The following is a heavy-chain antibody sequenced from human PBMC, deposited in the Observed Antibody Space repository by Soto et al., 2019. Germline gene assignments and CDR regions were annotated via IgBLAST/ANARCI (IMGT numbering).Heavy chain of an antibody. CDR1: GFTFDDYA. Sequence: EVQLVESGGGLVQPGRSLRLSCAASGFTFDDYAMHWVRQAPGKGLEWVSGISWNSGSIGYADSVKGRFTISRDNAKNSLYLQMNSLRAEDTALYYWAKDKSAVTTGWFDPWGQGTLVTVSS. V-gene: IGHV3-9*01. J-gene: IGHJ5*02. CDR3: AKDKSAVTTGWFDP. CDR2: ISWNSGSI. D-gene: IGHD4-17*01.